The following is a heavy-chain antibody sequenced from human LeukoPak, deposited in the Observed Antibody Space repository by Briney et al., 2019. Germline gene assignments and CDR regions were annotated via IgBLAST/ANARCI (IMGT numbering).Heavy chain of an antibody. CDR2: ISSSSSTI. D-gene: IGHD4-11*01. V-gene: IGHV3-48*01. CDR3: ARDGSNPADY. CDR1: GFTFSSYS. J-gene: IGHJ4*02. Sequence: GGSLRLSCAASGFTFSSYSMNWVRQAPGKGLEWVSYISSSSSTIYYADSVKGRFTISRDNAKNSLYLQMNSLRAEDTAVYYCARDGSNPADYWGQGTLVTVSS.